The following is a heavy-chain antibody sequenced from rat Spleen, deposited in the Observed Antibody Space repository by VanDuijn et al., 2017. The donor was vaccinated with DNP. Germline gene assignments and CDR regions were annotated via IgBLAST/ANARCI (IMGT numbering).Heavy chain of an antibody. CDR3: TRDYYRRYIYHWAMDA. CDR2: IASGGNT. CDR1: GFSLPDYN. V-gene: IGHV2-19*01. D-gene: IGHD1-2*01. Sequence: QVQLKESGPGLVQPSHTLSLTCTVVGFSLPDYNVHWVRPPPGKALEWIAAIASGGNTFYNSGLNSRLRMSRETSKSKVFLQMNSLQTEDSAIYYFTRDYYRRYIYHWAMDAWGQGTSVTVSS. J-gene: IGHJ4*01.